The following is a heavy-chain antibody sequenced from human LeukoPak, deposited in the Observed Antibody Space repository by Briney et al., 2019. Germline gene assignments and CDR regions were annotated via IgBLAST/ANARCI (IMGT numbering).Heavy chain of an antibody. Sequence: SETLSLTCTVSGGSISGHYWSWIRQPPGKGLEWIGHIYYTGVINYDASLKSRGTMLVATSKTQFSLKVTSVTAADTAVYYCARLPRLAPVGTTYYHSLDVWGQGSTVTVSS. CDR1: GGSISGHY. CDR3: ARLPRLAPVGTTYYHSLDV. D-gene: IGHD2-2*01. V-gene: IGHV4-59*08. J-gene: IGHJ6*02. CDR2: IYYTGVI.